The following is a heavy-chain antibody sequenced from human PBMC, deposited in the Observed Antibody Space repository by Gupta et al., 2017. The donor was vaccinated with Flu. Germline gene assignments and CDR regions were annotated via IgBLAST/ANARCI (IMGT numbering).Heavy chain of an antibody. CDR3: AKEDRAVGGTRDS. Sequence: VRQAPGKGPEWFAGISADGFNAYYTDSVEGRFTISRDNSKNTIYLQMNSLRAEETALYYCAKEDRAVGGTRDSWGQGTMVTVSS. D-gene: IGHD6-19*01. J-gene: IGHJ5*01. V-gene: IGHV3-23*01. CDR2: ISADGFNA.